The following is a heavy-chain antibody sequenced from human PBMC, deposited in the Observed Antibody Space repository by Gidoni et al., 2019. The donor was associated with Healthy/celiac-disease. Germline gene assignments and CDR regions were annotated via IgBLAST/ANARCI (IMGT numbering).Heavy chain of an antibody. CDR2: INHSGST. CDR3: ARGQVLWFREGGLLGDYYYYGMDV. CDR1: GGSFSGYY. J-gene: IGHJ6*02. V-gene: IGHV4-34*01. Sequence: QVQLPQWGAGLLKPSETLSPTCAVYGGSFSGYYWSWFRQPPGKGLEWIGEINHSGSTNYNPSLKSRVTIAVDTSKNQFSLKLSSVTAADTAVYYCARGQVLWFREGGLLGDYYYYGMDVWGQGTTVTVSS. D-gene: IGHD3-10*01.